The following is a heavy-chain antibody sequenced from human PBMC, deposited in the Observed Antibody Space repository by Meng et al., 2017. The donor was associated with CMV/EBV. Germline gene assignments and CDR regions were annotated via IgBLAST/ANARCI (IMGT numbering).Heavy chain of an antibody. V-gene: IGHV4-39*07. CDR3: ARAPVYSGYQLPKRHYYYYGMDV. J-gene: IGHJ6*02. CDR2: INHSGST. Sequence: SGPTLVKPPQTLTLTCTFSGFSLSTSGVGVGWIRQPPGKGLEWIGEINHSGSTNYNPSLKSRVTISVDTSKNQFSLKLSSVTAADTAVYYCARAPVYSGYQLPKRHYYYYGMDVWGQGTTVTVSS. D-gene: IGHD1-26*01. CDR1: GFSLSTSGVG.